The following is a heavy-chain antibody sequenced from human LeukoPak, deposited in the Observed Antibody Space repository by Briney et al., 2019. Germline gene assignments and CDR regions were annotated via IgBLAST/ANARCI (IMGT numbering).Heavy chain of an antibody. CDR1: GGTFSSYA. Sequence: ASVKVSCKASGGTFSSYAISWVRQAPGQGLEWMGGIIPIFGTANYAQKLQGRVTMATDTSTSTAYMELRSLRSDDTAVYYCARGNHYGQFDPWGQGTLVTVSS. J-gene: IGHJ5*02. CDR3: ARGNHYGQFDP. D-gene: IGHD1-14*01. CDR2: IIPIFGTA. V-gene: IGHV1-69*05.